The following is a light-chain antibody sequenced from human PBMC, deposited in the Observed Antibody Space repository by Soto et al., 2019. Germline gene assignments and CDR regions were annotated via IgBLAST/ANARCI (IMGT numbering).Light chain of an antibody. J-gene: IGKJ1*01. CDR3: QQYGSSPRT. Sequence: EIVLTQSPATLSLSPGERATLFCRASQSVSSYLAWYQQKPGQAPRLLIYDASTRATGIPARFSGSGSGTDFTLTISRLEPEDFAVYYCQQYGSSPRTFGQGTKVDIK. CDR1: QSVSSY. CDR2: DAS. V-gene: IGKV3-20*01.